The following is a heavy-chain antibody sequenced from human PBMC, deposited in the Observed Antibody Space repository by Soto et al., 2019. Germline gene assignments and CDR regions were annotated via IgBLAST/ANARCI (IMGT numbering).Heavy chain of an antibody. CDR1: GFTFSSYG. D-gene: IGHD3-3*01. CDR3: AKAVLEWLLRGSYGMDV. Sequence: PGGSLRLSCAASGFTFSSYGMHWVRQAPGKGLEWVAVIWYDGSNKYYADSVKGRFTISRDNSKNTLYLQMNSLRAEDTAVYYCAKAVLEWLLRGSYGMDVWGQGTTVTVSS. J-gene: IGHJ6*02. CDR2: IWYDGSNK. V-gene: IGHV3-30*02.